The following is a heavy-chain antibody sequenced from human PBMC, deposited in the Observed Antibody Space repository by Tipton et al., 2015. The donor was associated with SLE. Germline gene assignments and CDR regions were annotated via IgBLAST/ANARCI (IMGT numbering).Heavy chain of an antibody. V-gene: IGHV6-1*01. Sequence: GLVKPSQTLSLTCAISGDRVSSVSTAWNWIRQSPSRGLEYLGRTYYRTKWYSEYTFSVKSRITINPDTSKNQFSLQLNSVTPEDTAVYYCARDPYGDWGSGYYDYWGQGTLVTVSS. CDR1: GDRVSSVSTA. D-gene: IGHD4-17*01. CDR3: ARDPYGDWGSGYYDY. J-gene: IGHJ4*02. CDR2: TYYRTKWYS.